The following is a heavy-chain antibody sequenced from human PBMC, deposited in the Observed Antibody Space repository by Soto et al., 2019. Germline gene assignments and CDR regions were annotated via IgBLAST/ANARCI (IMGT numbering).Heavy chain of an antibody. CDR2: IDWDDDK. CDR1: GFSLSTSGMC. CDR3: ARAPTTVTILRKQGYYYYYGMDV. D-gene: IGHD4-17*01. J-gene: IGHJ6*02. V-gene: IGHV2-70*01. Sequence: SGPTLVKPTQTLTLTCTFSGFSLSTSGMCVSWIRQPPGKALEWLALIDWDDDKYYSTSLKTRLTISKDTSKNQVVLTMPNMDPVDTATYYCARAPTTVTILRKQGYYYYYGMDVWGQGTTVTVSS.